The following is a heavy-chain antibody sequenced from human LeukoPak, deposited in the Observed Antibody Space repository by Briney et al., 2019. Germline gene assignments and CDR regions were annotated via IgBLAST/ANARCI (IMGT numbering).Heavy chain of an antibody. CDR1: GGSMNNYY. CDR2: IHNSGST. V-gene: IGHV4-59*01. J-gene: IGHJ5*02. D-gene: IGHD5-18*01. Sequence: SETLSLTCTVSGGSMNNYYWTWIRQPPGKGLEWIGYIHNSGSTSHNPSLKSRVTTSVDTSKNQFSLQLSSVTAADTAVYYCARGGYIYGTARFDPWGQGTLVIVSS. CDR3: ARGGYIYGTARFDP.